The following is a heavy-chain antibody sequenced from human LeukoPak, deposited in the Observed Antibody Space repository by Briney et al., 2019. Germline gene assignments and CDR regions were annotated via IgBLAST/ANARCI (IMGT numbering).Heavy chain of an antibody. CDR3: ARDDRVMITFGPSYFDY. V-gene: IGHV1-46*01. CDR2: INPSGGST. CDR1: GYTFTSYY. Sequence: ASVKVSCKASGYTFTSYYMHWVRQAPGQGLEWMGIINPSGGSTSYAQKFQGRVTMTRDTSTSTVYMELSSLRSEDTAVYCCARDDRVMITFGPSYFDYWGQGTLVTVSS. J-gene: IGHJ4*02. D-gene: IGHD3-16*01.